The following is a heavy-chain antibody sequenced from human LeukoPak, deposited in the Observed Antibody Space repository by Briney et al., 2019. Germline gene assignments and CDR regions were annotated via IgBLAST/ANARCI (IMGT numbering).Heavy chain of an antibody. V-gene: IGHV4-59*01. D-gene: IGHD3-10*01. Sequence: PSETLSLTCTVSGGSISSYYWSWIRQPPGKGLEWIGYIYYSGSTNYNPSLKSRVTISVDTSKNQFSLKLSSVTAADTAVYYCAGMVRGVMSYYYYMDVWGKGTTVTVSS. J-gene: IGHJ6*03. CDR2: IYYSGST. CDR3: AGMVRGVMSYYYYMDV. CDR1: GGSISSYY.